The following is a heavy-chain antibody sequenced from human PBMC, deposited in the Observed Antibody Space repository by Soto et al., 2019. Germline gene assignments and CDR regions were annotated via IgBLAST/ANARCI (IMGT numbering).Heavy chain of an antibody. CDR3: AGAGSYFDS. CDR2: ISAYNGNT. V-gene: IGHV1-18*01. D-gene: IGHD3-10*01. J-gene: IGHJ4*01. CDR1: GYTFTNYG. Sequence: QVQLVQSGAEVKKPGASVKVSCKASGYTFTNYGISWVRQAPGQGLEWIGWISAYNGNTNNAQKLQGRVPLTTDTSTNTAYMAVRTVRSNDSGVYYCAGAGSYFDSWGHGSLVTVSS.